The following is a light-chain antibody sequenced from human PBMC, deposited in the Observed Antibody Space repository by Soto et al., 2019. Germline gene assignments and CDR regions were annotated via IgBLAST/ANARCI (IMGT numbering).Light chain of an antibody. J-gene: IGKJ3*01. Sequence: IVMTQSPATLSVSPGERATLSCRASQSVGTDLAWYQQKPGQAPRRLIYGASTRATGIPARFSGSGSGTEFTLTINSLQSEDLAVYYCHQYNDWPRFTFGPGTKV. CDR3: HQYNDWPRFT. CDR2: GAS. CDR1: QSVGTD. V-gene: IGKV3-15*01.